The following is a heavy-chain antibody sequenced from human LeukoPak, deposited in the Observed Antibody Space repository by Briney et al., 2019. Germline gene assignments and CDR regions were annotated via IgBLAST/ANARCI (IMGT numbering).Heavy chain of an antibody. V-gene: IGHV4-59*01. Sequence: SETLSLTCTVSGGSISSYYWSWIRQPPGKGLEWIGYIHYSGSTNYNPSLKSRVTISVDTSKNQFSLKLSSVTAADTAVYYCARDRCYYGSGSYSLPVGYYGMDVWGQGTKVTVSS. CDR1: GGSISSYY. CDR3: ARDRCYYGSGSYSLPVGYYGMDV. J-gene: IGHJ6*02. CDR2: IHYSGST. D-gene: IGHD3-10*01.